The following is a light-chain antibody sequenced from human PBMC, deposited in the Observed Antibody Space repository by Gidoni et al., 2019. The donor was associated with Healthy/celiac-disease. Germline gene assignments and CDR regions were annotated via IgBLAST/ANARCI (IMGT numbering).Light chain of an antibody. CDR1: NIGSKN. CDR3: QVWDSSTVV. CDR2: RDS. Sequence: DELTQPLSVSVALGQTARITCGGNNIGSKNVHRYQQKPGQAPVLVIYRDSNRPSGIPERFSGSNSGTSATLTISRTQAGDEADYYCQVWDSSTVVFGGGTKLTVL. V-gene: IGLV3-9*01. J-gene: IGLJ2*01.